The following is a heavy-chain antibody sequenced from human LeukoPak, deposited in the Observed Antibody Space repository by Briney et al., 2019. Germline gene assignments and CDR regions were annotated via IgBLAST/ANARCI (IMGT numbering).Heavy chain of an antibody. Sequence: GGSLRLSCAASGFTLSSYGMHWVRQAPGKGLEWVAVISYDGSNKYYADSVKGRFTISRDNSKNTLYLQMNSLRAEDTAVYYCAKDGGVWFGELLAKSYYFDYWGQGTLVTVSS. CDR2: ISYDGSNK. V-gene: IGHV3-30*18. CDR3: AKDGGVWFGELLAKSYYFDY. CDR1: GFTLSSYG. D-gene: IGHD3-10*01. J-gene: IGHJ4*02.